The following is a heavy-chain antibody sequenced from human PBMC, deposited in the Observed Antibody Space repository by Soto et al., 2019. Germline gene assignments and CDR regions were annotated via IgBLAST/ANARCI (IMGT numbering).Heavy chain of an antibody. J-gene: IGHJ4*02. Sequence: EVQLVESGGGLVKPGGSLRLSCAASGFTVNGNYMNWVRQAPGKGLEWVSVIYSGGNTYYADSVKGRFTISRDNSKNTLYLQMNGLRAEDTAVYYCARDIGGYSYGTLDYWGQGTLVTVSS. CDR2: IYSGGNT. V-gene: IGHV3-66*01. CDR1: GFTVNGNY. D-gene: IGHD5-18*01. CDR3: ARDIGGYSYGTLDY.